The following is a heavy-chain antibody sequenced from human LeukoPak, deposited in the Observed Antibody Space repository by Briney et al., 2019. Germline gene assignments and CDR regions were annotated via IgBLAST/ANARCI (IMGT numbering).Heavy chain of an antibody. CDR2: IRYDGSNK. CDR3: ARDKAYYYDSSGYSDY. Sequence: GGSLRLSCAASGFTFSSYGMHWVRQAPGKGLEWVAFIRYDGSNKYYADSVKGRFTISRDNSKNTLYLQMNSLRSEDTAVYYCARDKAYYYDSSGYSDYWGQGTLVTVSS. D-gene: IGHD3-22*01. V-gene: IGHV3-30*02. J-gene: IGHJ4*02. CDR1: GFTFSSYG.